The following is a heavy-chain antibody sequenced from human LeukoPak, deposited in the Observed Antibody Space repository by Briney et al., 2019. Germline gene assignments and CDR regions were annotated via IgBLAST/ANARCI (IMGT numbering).Heavy chain of an antibody. J-gene: IGHJ6*03. V-gene: IGHV1-8*01. CDR3: ARSLAPDFWSLYYYYHYMDV. D-gene: IGHD3-3*01. CDR1: GYTFTSYD. Sequence: ASVKVSCKASGYTFTSYDINWVRQATGQGLEWMGWMNPNSGNTGYAQKFQGRVTMTRNTSISTAYMELSSLRSEDTAVYYCARSLAPDFWSLYYYYHYMDVWGKGTTVTVSS. CDR2: MNPNSGNT.